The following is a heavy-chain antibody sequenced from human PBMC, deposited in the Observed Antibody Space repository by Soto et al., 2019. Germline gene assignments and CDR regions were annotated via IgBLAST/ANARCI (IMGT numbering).Heavy chain of an antibody. D-gene: IGHD1-26*01. CDR1: GFTFSSYA. Sequence: QVQLVESGGGVVQPGRSLRLSCAASGFTFSSYAMHWVRQAPGKGLEWVAVISYDGSNKYYADSVKGRFTISRDNSKNTLYLQMNSLRAEDTAVYYCARTPRGQWELPYYYYDMDVWGQGTTVTVSS. CDR2: ISYDGSNK. CDR3: ARTPRGQWELPYYYYDMDV. V-gene: IGHV3-30-3*01. J-gene: IGHJ6*02.